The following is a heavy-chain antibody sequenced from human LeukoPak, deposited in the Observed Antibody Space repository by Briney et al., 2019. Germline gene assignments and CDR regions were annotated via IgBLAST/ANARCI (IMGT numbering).Heavy chain of an antibody. CDR1: GFTLSNYG. CDR3: ARSLERDYHGSGYYMNNWFDP. V-gene: IGHV3-33*01. Sequence: PGRSLRLSCAASGFTLSNYGMHWVRQAPGKGLEWVAVIWYDGSQKYYGDSVKGRFTISRDIAKNTLYLEMNSLRAEDTAVYYCARSLERDYHGSGYYMNNWFDPWGQGTLVTVSS. D-gene: IGHD3-10*01. CDR2: IWYDGSQK. J-gene: IGHJ5*02.